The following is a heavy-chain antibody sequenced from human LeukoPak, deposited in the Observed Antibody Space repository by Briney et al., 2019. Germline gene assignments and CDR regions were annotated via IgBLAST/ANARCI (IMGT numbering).Heavy chain of an antibody. Sequence: ASVKVSCKASGYTFTSYYMHWVRQAPGQGLEWMGIINPSGGSTSHAQEFQGRVTMTRDMSTSTVYMELSSLRSEDTAVYYCATSSGYYQTNFDYRGQGTLVTVSS. J-gene: IGHJ4*02. CDR3: ATSSGYYQTNFDY. CDR1: GYTFTSYY. D-gene: IGHD3-22*01. V-gene: IGHV1-46*01. CDR2: INPSGGST.